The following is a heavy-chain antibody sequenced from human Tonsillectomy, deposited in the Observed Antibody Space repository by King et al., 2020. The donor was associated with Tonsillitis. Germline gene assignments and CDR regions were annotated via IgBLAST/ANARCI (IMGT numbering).Heavy chain of an antibody. CDR1: GFTFTSYA. Sequence: VQLVESGGGVVQPGRSLRLSCAASGFTFTSYAMHWVRQVPGKGLDWVAVISYDGNNEYYADSVKGRFTISRDNSKNTLYLQVNSLRTEDTAIYYCAREVLNAFDIWGQGTMVTVSS. CDR3: AREVLNAFDI. D-gene: IGHD1-14*01. J-gene: IGHJ3*02. V-gene: IGHV3-30*04. CDR2: ISYDGNNE.